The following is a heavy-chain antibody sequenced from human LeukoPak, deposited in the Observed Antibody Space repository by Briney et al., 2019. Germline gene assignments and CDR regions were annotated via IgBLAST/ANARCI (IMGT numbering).Heavy chain of an antibody. CDR1: GFTFSSYE. V-gene: IGHV3-48*03. J-gene: IGHJ4*02. D-gene: IGHD3-22*01. CDR2: ISSSGSAI. CDR3: AREKLSFFDSSGYFDY. Sequence: GGSLRLSCAASGFTFSSYEMNWVRQAPGKGLEWVSFISSSGSAIHYADSVRGRFTISRDNAKNSLYLQMSRLRAEDTAVYYCAREKLSFFDSSGYFDYWGQGALVTVSS.